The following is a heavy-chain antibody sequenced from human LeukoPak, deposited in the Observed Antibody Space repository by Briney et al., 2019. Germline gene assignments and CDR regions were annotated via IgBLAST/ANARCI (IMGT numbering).Heavy chain of an antibody. D-gene: IGHD6-13*01. J-gene: IGHJ3*01. CDR1: GFTFTSSA. CDR2: INPNSGGT. V-gene: IGHV1-2*02. Sequence: ASVKVSCKASGFTFTSSAVHWVRQAPGQGLEWMGWINPNSGGTNYAQKFQGRVTMTRDTSISTAYMELSRLRSDDTAVYYCARDGTQVKSGIIAAAGIGSWGQGTMVTVSS. CDR3: ARDGTQVKSGIIAAAGIGS.